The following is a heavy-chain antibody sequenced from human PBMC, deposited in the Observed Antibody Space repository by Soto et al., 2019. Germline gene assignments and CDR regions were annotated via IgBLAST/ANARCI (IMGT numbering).Heavy chain of an antibody. CDR1: RGCISRSNS. CDR2: IYHSGST. J-gene: IGHJ5*02. V-gene: IGHV4-4*02. Sequence: SETLSLTCAVSRGCISRSNSWSWVRQPPGKGLEWIGEIYHSGSTNYNPSLKSRVTISVDTSKNQFSLKLSSVTAADMAVYYCARAYDFWSGYYYTSPPWFDPWGQGTLVTVSS. D-gene: IGHD3-3*01. CDR3: ARAYDFWSGYYYTSPPWFDP.